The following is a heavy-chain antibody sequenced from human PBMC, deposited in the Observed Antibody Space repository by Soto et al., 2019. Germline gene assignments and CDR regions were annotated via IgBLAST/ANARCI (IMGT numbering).Heavy chain of an antibody. CDR2: INTYNGNT. CDR1: GYSFTSHY. J-gene: IGHJ5*02. V-gene: IGHV1-18*04. CDR3: ARGVGSGTYYNQYNWFDP. D-gene: IGHD3-10*01. Sequence: GASVKVSCKAIGYSFTSHYMHWVRQAPGQGLEWMGWINTYNGNTNHAQKLQGRVTMTTDTSTSTAYMELRSLRSDDTAVYYCARGVGSGTYYNQYNWFDPWGQGTLVTVSS.